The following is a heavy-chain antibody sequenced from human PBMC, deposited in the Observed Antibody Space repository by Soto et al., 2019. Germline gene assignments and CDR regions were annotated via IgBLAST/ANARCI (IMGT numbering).Heavy chain of an antibody. J-gene: IGHJ6*02. CDR2: IKSKTDGVTT. Sequence: GGSLRLSCAASGFTFSNAWMSWVRQAPGKGLEWVGRIKSKTDGVTTDYAAPVKGRFTISRDDSKNTLYLQMNSLKTEDTAVYYCTTDGRNYDYVWGSYHLWNVWGQGTPVTVSS. CDR1: GFTFSNAW. D-gene: IGHD3-16*02. V-gene: IGHV3-15*01. CDR3: TTDGRNYDYVWGSYHLWNV.